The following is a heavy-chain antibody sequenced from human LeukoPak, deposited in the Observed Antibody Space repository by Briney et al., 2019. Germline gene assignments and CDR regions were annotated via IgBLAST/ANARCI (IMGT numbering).Heavy chain of an antibody. CDR1: GFTFSSYA. D-gene: IGHD6-19*01. CDR2: ISYDGSNK. Sequence: GRSLRLSCAASGFTFSSYAMHWVRQAPGKGLEWVAVISYDGSNKYYADSVKGRFTISRDNSKNTLYLQMNSLRAEDTAVYYCARDPNRIAVAGFFDYWGQGTLVTVSS. V-gene: IGHV3-30-3*01. CDR3: ARDPNRIAVAGFFDY. J-gene: IGHJ4*02.